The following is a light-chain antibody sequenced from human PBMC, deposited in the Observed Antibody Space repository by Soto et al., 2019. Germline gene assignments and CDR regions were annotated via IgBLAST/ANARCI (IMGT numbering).Light chain of an antibody. CDR2: AAS. Sequence: IQMTQYPPSLSSSVGDRFTITCRASQTISNYLNWYQQKPGKAPKLLIYAASSLQSGVPSRFSGSGSGTDFTLTISSLQPEDFATYYCQQNFNFPRTFGQGAKVDIK. J-gene: IGKJ1*01. CDR3: QQNFNFPRT. V-gene: IGKV1-39*01. CDR1: QTISNY.